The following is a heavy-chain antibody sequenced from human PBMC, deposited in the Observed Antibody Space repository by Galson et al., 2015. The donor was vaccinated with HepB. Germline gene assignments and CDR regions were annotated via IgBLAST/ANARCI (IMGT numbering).Heavy chain of an antibody. CDR3: ARVNRVPYYDFWSGYYPPPYYYYYMDV. V-gene: IGHV1-24*01. J-gene: IGHJ6*03. Sequence: SVKVSCKVSGYTLTELSMHWVRQAPGKGLEWMGGFDPEDGETIYAQKFRGRVTMTEDTSTDTAHMELRSLRSDDTAVYYCARVNRVPYYDFWSGYYPPPYYYYYMDVWGKGTTVTVSS. CDR2: FDPEDGET. D-gene: IGHD3-3*01. CDR1: GYTLTELS.